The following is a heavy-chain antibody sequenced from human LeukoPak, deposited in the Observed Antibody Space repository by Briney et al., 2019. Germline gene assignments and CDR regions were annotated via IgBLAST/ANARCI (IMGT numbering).Heavy chain of an antibody. CDR2: ISYDGSNK. D-gene: IGHD1-1*01. CDR1: GFTFSSYA. V-gene: IGHV3-30-3*02. Sequence: GGSLRLSCAASGFTFSSYAMHWARQAPGKGLEWVAVISYDGSNKYYADYVKGRFTISRDNSKNSLFVQMNSLRAEDTAVYFCAKSRSGSANWALQIFDNWGQGTLVTVSS. J-gene: IGHJ4*02. CDR3: AKSRSGSANWALQIFDN.